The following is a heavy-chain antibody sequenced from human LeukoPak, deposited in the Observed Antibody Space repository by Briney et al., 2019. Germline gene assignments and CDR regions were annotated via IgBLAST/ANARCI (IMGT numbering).Heavy chain of an antibody. D-gene: IGHD1-14*01. CDR2: IIPIFGTA. Sequence: ASVTVSCTASGGTFSSYAISWVRQAPGQGLEWMGGIIPIFGTANYAQKFQGRVTITRDTSASTAYMELSSLRSEDMAVYYCARDDWDRIQERRSLPTWGQGTLVTVSS. CDR3: ARDDWDRIQERRSLPT. CDR1: GGTFSSYA. J-gene: IGHJ5*02. V-gene: IGHV1-69*05.